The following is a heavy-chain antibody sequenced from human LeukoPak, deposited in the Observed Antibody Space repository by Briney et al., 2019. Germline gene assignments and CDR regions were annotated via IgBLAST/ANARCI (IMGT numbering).Heavy chain of an antibody. Sequence: PGGSLRLSCTVSGFTLSSYEMSWVRQAPGKGLEWIANIFYNGSPDYNPSLKSRVNISVDTSKDQFSLNLSSVTAADTAVYYCAKLGSSWNRPAWYEVWGQGTRVTVSS. J-gene: IGHJ4*02. V-gene: IGHV4-59*04. CDR3: AKLGSSWNRPAWYEV. CDR2: IFYNGSP. D-gene: IGHD6-13*01. CDR1: GFTLSSYE.